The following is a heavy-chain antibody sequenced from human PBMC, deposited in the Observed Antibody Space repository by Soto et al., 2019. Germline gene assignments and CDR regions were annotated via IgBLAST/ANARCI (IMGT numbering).Heavy chain of an antibody. CDR2: ISYTGRT. J-gene: IGHJ6*02. CDR1: GDSVTSGSYY. D-gene: IGHD7-27*01. CDR3: AREWGLLPYYVMNV. Sequence: SETLSLTCIVSGDSVTSGSYYWTWLRQPPGKGLEWIGYISYTGRTKYNPSLQSRVTISVDTSKNDFALNLSSVTAADTAVYFCAREWGLLPYYVMNVWGHGTAVTVYS. V-gene: IGHV4-61*03.